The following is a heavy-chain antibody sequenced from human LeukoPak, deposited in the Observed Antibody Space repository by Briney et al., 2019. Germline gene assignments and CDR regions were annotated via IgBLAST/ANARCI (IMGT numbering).Heavy chain of an antibody. V-gene: IGHV3-30-3*02. D-gene: IGHD3-22*01. J-gene: IGHJ4*02. CDR3: AKSSSKYYYDSSGYLTFDY. Sequence: GGSLRLSCAASGFTFSSYAMHWVRQAPGEGLEWVAVISYDGSNKYYADSVKGRFTISRDNSKNTLYLQMNSLRAEDTAVYYCAKSSSKYYYDSSGYLTFDYWGQGTLVTVSS. CDR2: ISYDGSNK. CDR1: GFTFSSYA.